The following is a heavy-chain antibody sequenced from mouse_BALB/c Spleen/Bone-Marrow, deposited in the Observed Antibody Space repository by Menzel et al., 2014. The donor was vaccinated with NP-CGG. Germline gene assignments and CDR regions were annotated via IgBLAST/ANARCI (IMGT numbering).Heavy chain of an antibody. CDR3: TRGLGWFGY. CDR2: ISDGGSYT. J-gene: IGHJ3*01. CDR1: GFTFSDYY. D-gene: IGHD4-1*01. Sequence: EVKLVESGGDLVKPGGSLRLSRAASGFTFSDYYMYWIRQTPEKRLEWVATISDGGSYTNYADSVKGRFTISRDNAKNNLYLQMSSLKSEDTAMYYCTRGLGWFGYWGQGTLVTVSA. V-gene: IGHV5-4*02.